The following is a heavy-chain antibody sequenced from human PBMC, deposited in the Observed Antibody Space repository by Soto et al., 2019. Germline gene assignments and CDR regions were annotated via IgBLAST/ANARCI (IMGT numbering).Heavy chain of an antibody. CDR3: ARENFYYVDV. J-gene: IGHJ6*03. V-gene: IGHV3-7*01. CDR2: IKQDGSDK. CDR1: GFTFKNYW. Sequence: GGSLRLSCVASGFTFKNYWMSWVRQAPGKGLEWVGNIKQDGSDKYYVDSVKGRFTISRDNAKNTLYLQMNSLRAEETAVYYCARENFYYVDVWGKGTTVTVSS.